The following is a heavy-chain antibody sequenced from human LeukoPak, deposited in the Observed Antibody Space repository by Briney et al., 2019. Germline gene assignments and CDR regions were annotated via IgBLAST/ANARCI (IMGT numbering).Heavy chain of an antibody. CDR1: XXXFXXYW. Sequence: SXXXFXXYWXGWVRQMPGXGLXXMGIIYPGDSDTRYSPSFQGQVTISAEXXISTASLQWSSLKASATAMYYCXXXYRSSWAFDYWGQGTLVTVSS. CDR3: XXXYRSSWAFDY. CDR2: IYPGDSDT. V-gene: IGHV5-51*01. J-gene: IGHJ4*02. D-gene: IGHD6-13*01.